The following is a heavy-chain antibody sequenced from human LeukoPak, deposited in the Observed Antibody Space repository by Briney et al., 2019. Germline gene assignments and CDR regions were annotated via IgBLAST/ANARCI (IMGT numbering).Heavy chain of an antibody. Sequence: GGSLRLSCAASGFTFSSYWMHWVRQAPGKGPVWVSRINSDGSTTNYADSVKGRFTISRDNAKNTLYLQMNSLRAEDTAVYYCARVHHYYGSGSYLFDYWGQGTLVTVSS. J-gene: IGHJ4*02. CDR3: ARVHHYYGSGSYLFDY. V-gene: IGHV3-74*01. CDR1: GFTFSSYW. D-gene: IGHD3-10*01. CDR2: INSDGSTT.